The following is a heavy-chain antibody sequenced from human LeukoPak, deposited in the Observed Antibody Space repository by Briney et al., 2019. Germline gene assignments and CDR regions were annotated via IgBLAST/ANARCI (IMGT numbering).Heavy chain of an antibody. D-gene: IGHD3-9*01. CDR2: ISGSGGST. J-gene: IGHJ5*02. CDR1: GFTFSSYA. Sequence: GGSLRLSCAASGFTFSSYAMSWVRQAPGKGLEWVSAISGSGGSTYYADSVKGRFTISRDNSKNTLYLQMNSLRAEDTAVYYCAKDYDILTGYYNNWFDPWGQGTLVTVSS. CDR3: AKDYDILTGYYNNWFDP. V-gene: IGHV3-23*01.